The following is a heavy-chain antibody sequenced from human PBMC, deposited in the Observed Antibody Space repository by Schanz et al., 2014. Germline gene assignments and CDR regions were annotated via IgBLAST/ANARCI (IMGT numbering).Heavy chain of an antibody. D-gene: IGHD1-1*01. J-gene: IGHJ4*02. V-gene: IGHV1-2*06. Sequence: QVQLVQSGAEVKKPGASVKVSCKASGYTFTDYHIHWVRQAPGQGLEWMGRINPNSGGTNFAQKFQGRVTVTRDTSISTAYMELGSLRSDDTAVYYCVRELSGGTFDYWGQGALVTVSS. CDR2: INPNSGGT. CDR3: VRELSGGTFDY. CDR1: GYTFTDYH.